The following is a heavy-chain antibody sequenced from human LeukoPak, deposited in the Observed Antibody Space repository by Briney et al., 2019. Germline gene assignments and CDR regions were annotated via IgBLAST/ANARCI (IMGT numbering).Heavy chain of an antibody. J-gene: IGHJ5*02. V-gene: IGHV4-34*01. Sequence: SETLSLTCAVYGGSFSGYYWSWIRQPPGKGLEWIGEINHSGGTNYNPSLKSRLTISVDTSKNQFSLKLSSVTAADTAVYYCARVSRFLNWFDPWGQGTLVTVSS. CDR1: GGSFSGYY. CDR2: INHSGGT. CDR3: ARVSRFLNWFDP. D-gene: IGHD2-21*01.